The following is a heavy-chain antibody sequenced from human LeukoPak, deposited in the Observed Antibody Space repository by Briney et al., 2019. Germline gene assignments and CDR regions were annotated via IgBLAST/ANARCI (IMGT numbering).Heavy chain of an antibody. CDR3: ARDMVVTK. V-gene: IGHV3-74*01. CDR2: INGDGRSI. CDR1: GFTFSNFW. D-gene: IGHD4/OR15-4a*01. J-gene: IGHJ4*02. Sequence: GGSLRLSCAASGFTFSNFWMHWVRQAPGKGLVWVSRINGDGRSISYADSVKGRFTISRDNAKNSLYLQMNSLRAEDTAVYYCARDMVVTKWGQGTLVTVSS.